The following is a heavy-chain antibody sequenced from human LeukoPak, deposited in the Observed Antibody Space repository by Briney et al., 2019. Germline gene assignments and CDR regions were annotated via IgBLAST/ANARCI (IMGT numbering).Heavy chain of an antibody. CDR3: ARDTPRVVGDMDV. V-gene: IGHV1-2*02. J-gene: IGHJ6*03. Sequence: GASVTVSCKASVYTFTGHYMHWVRQAPGPGREWMGWINPNSGGTNYAQKFQGRVTMTSDTSISTAYMELSRLRSDDTAVYYCARDTPRVVGDMDVWGKGTTVTVSS. D-gene: IGHD2-2*01. CDR1: VYTFTGHY. CDR2: INPNSGGT.